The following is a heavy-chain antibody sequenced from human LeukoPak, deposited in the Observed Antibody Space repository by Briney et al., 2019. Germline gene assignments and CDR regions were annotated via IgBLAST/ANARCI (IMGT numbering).Heavy chain of an antibody. J-gene: IGHJ4*02. CDR1: GYTFTSYY. D-gene: IGHD3-3*01. CDR3: ARGQRPIRVVTSELFDY. CDR2: INPGGGIT. V-gene: IGHV1-46*01. Sequence: GASVKVSCKASGYTFTSYYIYWVRQAPGQGLEWMGLINPGGGITNYAQKFQGRVTMTRDMSTSTVYMGLSSLTSEDTAVYYCARGQRPIRVVTSELFDYWGQGTLVTVSS.